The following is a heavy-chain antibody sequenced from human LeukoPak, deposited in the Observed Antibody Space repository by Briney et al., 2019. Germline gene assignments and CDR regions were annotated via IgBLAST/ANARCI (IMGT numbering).Heavy chain of an antibody. CDR1: GFIFSSYG. Sequence: GGSLRLSCAASGFIFSSYGMHWVRQAPGKWLEWVAIIRYDGSNKYYADSVKGRFTISRDNSKNTLYLQMNSLRAEDTAVYYCAKSPPLLGNRYYMDVWGKGATVTVSS. J-gene: IGHJ6*03. CDR2: IRYDGSNK. V-gene: IGHV3-30*02. CDR3: AKSPPLLGNRYYMDV. D-gene: IGHD7-27*01.